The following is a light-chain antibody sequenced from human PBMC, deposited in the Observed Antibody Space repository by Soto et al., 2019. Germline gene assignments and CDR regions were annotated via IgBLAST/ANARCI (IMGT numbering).Light chain of an antibody. CDR1: SSNIGTNV. Sequence: QSVLTQPPSVSGTPGQRVTISCSGSSSNIGTNVVNWYQQFPGTAPKLLIFNNNNRPPGVPDRFSGSKSGSSASLAISGLLSEDEADYYCAGWDESLSGPVFGGGTKVTVL. CDR2: NNN. V-gene: IGLV1-44*01. J-gene: IGLJ3*02. CDR3: AGWDESLSGPV.